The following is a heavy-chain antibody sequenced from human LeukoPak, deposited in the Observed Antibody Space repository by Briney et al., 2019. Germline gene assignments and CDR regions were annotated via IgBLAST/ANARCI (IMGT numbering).Heavy chain of an antibody. CDR1: GFTFDDYA. CDR3: VKGGGNSGYFQH. V-gene: IGHV3-9*01. Sequence: GGSLGLSCAPSGFTFDDYAMHWVRQAPGKGLEWASGISWNSENIGYADSVKGRFTISRDNAKNSLYLQMDSLRAEDTAFYYCVKGGGNSGYFQHWGQGTLVTVSS. CDR2: ISWNSENI. D-gene: IGHD4-23*01. J-gene: IGHJ1*01.